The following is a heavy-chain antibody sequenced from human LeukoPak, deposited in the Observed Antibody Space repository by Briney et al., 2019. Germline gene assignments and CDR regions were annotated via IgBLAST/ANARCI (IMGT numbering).Heavy chain of an antibody. CDR3: ARAFRGIFGVFEAFDI. CDR1: GGSISSSSYY. CDR2: IYYSGST. D-gene: IGHD3-3*01. J-gene: IGHJ3*02. V-gene: IGHV4-39*01. Sequence: PSETLSLTCTVSGGSISSSSYYWGWIRQPPGKGLEWIGSIYYSGSTYHNPSLKSRVTISVDTSKNQFSLRLSSVTAADTAVYYCARAFRGIFGVFEAFDIWGQGTMVTVSS.